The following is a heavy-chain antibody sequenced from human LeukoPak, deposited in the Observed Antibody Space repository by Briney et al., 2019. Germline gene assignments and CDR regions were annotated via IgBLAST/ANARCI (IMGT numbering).Heavy chain of an antibody. CDR3: AKQQGALIEHWYLDY. Sequence: GGSLRLSCAASGFSFSDYAMSWVRQAPGKGLEWVSSIEKDASRAYYAESARGRFTVSRDNSKHTLFLQVDGLRAEDTALYYCAKQQGALIEHWYLDYWGQGTLVTVSS. CDR1: GFSFSDYA. J-gene: IGHJ4*02. D-gene: IGHD1-26*01. V-gene: IGHV3-23*03. CDR2: IEKDASRA.